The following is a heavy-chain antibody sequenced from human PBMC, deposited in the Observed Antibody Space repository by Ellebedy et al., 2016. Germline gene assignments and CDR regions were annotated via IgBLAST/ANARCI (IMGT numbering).Heavy chain of an antibody. CDR1: GGSVDTYY. D-gene: IGHD6-6*01. V-gene: IGHV4-59*02. Sequence: SETLSLTXTVSGGSVDTYYWTWIRQSPGKGLEWIGYVFYGGSTKYNPSLRRRVTISLDPAKNQFSLKVTSVAAADTAVYYCARDVSLYSSSPSFDFWGQGMLVTVSS. CDR2: VFYGGST. CDR3: ARDVSLYSSSPSFDF. J-gene: IGHJ4*02.